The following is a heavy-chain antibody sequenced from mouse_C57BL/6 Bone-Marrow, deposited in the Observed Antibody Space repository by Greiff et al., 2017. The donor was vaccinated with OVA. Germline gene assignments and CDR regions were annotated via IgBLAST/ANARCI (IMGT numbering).Heavy chain of an antibody. V-gene: IGHV14-4*01. D-gene: IGHD2-4*01. CDR1: GFNIKDDY. CDR3: TTYDWGFDY. J-gene: IGHJ2*01. Sequence: EVQLQQSGAELVRPGASVKLSCTASGFNIKDDYMHWVKQRPEQGLEWIGWIDPENGDTEYASKFQGKATITADTSSNTAYLQLSSLTSEDTAVYYCTTYDWGFDYWGQGTTLTVSS. CDR2: IDPENGDT.